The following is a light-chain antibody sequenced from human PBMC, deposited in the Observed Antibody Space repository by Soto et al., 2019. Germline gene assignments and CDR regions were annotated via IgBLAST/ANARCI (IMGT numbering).Light chain of an antibody. CDR3: QQANSFPLT. J-gene: IGKJ5*01. CDR1: QGITYW. Sequence: DSQMTQSPSSMSASLGDRVTITCRASQGITYWLAWYQQRPGRAPKCLIYAASILESGVPSRFTGSGSGTNFTLTINDLQPEDFATYFCQQANSFPLTCGQGTRLEIK. CDR2: AAS. V-gene: IGKV1-12*01.